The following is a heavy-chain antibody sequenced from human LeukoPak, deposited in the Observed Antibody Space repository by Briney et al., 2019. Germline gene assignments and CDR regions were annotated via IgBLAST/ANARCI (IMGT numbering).Heavy chain of an antibody. J-gene: IGHJ4*02. V-gene: IGHV3-53*01. D-gene: IGHD3-16*01. Sequence: GGSLRLSCAASGFIVSSNHMSWVRQAPGKGLEWVSVIYAGGTTFYADSVKGRFTISRDNSKNTLYLQMNSLRADDTAVYYCAREVRGDYFDFWGQGTLVTVSS. CDR2: IYAGGTT. CDR3: AREVRGDYFDF. CDR1: GFIVSSNH.